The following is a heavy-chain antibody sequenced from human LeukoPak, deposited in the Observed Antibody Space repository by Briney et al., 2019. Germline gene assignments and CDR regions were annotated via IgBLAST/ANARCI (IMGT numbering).Heavy chain of an antibody. CDR3: ARSPSGYPTDY. V-gene: IGHV1-2*02. CDR1: GYTFTGYY. Sequence: ASVKVSCKASGYTFTGYYMHWVRQAPGQGLEWMGWINPNSGGTNYAQKFQGRVTMTRNTSISTAYMELSSLRSEDTAVYYCARSPSGYPTDYWGQGTLVTVSS. D-gene: IGHD3-22*01. CDR2: INPNSGGT. J-gene: IGHJ4*02.